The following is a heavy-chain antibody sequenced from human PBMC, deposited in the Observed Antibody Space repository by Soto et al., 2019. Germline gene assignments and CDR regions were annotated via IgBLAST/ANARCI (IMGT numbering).Heavy chain of an antibody. Sequence: QVHLVQSGAEVKKPGASVKVSCKGSGYAFTTYGITWVRQAPGQGLERMGWISAHNGNTNYAQKLQGRVTVTRDTSTSTAYMELRSLRSDDTAVYYCARGGYGDYWGQGALVTVSS. V-gene: IGHV1-18*01. CDR3: ARGGYGDY. CDR2: ISAHNGNT. CDR1: GYAFTTYG. D-gene: IGHD1-1*01. J-gene: IGHJ4*02.